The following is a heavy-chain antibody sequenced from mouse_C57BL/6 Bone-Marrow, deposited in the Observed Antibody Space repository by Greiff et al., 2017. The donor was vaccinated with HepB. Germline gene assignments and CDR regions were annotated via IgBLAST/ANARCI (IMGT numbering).Heavy chain of an antibody. CDR1: GYTFTSYW. J-gene: IGHJ3*01. CDR2: IDPSDSET. Sequence: QVQLQQPGAELVRPGSSVKLSCKASGYTFTSYWMHWVKQRPIQGLEWIGNIDPSDSETYYNQKFKDKATLTVDKSSSTVYMQISSLTAEDSAVYYCARFPFAYWGQGTLVTVSA. CDR3: ARFPFAY. V-gene: IGHV1-52*01.